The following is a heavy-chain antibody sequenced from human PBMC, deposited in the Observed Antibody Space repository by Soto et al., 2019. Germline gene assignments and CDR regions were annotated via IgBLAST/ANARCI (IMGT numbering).Heavy chain of an antibody. CDR3: ARGYSSSSVQRRVLNWFDP. CDR2: INHSGST. Sequence: PSETLSLTCAVYGGSFSGYYWSWIRQPPGKGLEWIGEINHSGSTNYNPSLKSRVTISVDTSKNQFSLKLSSVTAADTAVYYCARGYSSSSVQRRVLNWFDPWGQGTLVTVSS. J-gene: IGHJ5*02. CDR1: GGSFSGYY. V-gene: IGHV4-34*01. D-gene: IGHD6-6*01.